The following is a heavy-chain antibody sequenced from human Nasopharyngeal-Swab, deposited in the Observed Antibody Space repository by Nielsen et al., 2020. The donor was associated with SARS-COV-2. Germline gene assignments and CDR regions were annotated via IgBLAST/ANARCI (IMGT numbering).Heavy chain of an antibody. V-gene: IGHV3-30*03. J-gene: IGHJ3*02. Sequence: APGKGLEWVAVISYDGSNKYYADSVKGRFTISRDNSKNTLYLQMNSLRAEDTAAYYCYGGYDAFDIWGQGTMVTVSS. D-gene: IGHD4-17*01. CDR3: YGGYDAFDI. CDR2: ISYDGSNK.